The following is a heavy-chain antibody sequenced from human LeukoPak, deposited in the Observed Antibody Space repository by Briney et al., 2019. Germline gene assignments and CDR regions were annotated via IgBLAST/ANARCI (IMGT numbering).Heavy chain of an antibody. CDR1: GYTFTSYY. J-gene: IGHJ4*02. Sequence: ASVKVSCKASGYTFTSYYMHWVRQAPGQGLEWIGIINPSGGSTSYAQKFQGRVTMTRDTSTSTVYMELSSLRSEDTAVYYCARGRPAYGSGSYYKGTIDYWGQGTLVTVSS. CDR3: ARGRPAYGSGSYYKGTIDY. V-gene: IGHV1-46*01. CDR2: INPSGGST. D-gene: IGHD3-10*01.